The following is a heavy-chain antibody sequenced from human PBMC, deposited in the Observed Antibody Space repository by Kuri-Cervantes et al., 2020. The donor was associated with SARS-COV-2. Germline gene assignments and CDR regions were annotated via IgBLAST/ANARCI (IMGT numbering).Heavy chain of an antibody. D-gene: IGHD2-15*01. J-gene: IGHJ4*02. CDR1: GFTFDDYT. CDR2: ISWDGGST. CDR3: ASEVVAATYGQALDY. Sequence: GESLKISCAASGFTFDDYTMHWVRQAPGKGLEWVSLISWDGGSTYYADSVKGRFTISRDNAKNSLYLQMNSLRAEDTAVYYCASEVVAATYGQALDYWGQGTLVTVSS. V-gene: IGHV3-43*01.